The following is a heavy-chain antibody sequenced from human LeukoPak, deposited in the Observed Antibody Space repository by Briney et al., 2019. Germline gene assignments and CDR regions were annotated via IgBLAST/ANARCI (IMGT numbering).Heavy chain of an antibody. Sequence: SETPSLTCAVYGGSFSGYYWSWIRQPPGRGLEWIGEINHSGSTNYNPSLKSRVTISVDTSKNQFSLKLSSVTAADTAVYYCARLGSSGWYDLYYFDYWGQGTLVTVSS. CDR1: GGSFSGYY. V-gene: IGHV4-34*01. D-gene: IGHD6-19*01. J-gene: IGHJ4*02. CDR3: ARLGSSGWYDLYYFDY. CDR2: INHSGST.